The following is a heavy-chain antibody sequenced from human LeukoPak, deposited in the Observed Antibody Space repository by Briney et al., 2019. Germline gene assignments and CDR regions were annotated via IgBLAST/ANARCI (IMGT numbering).Heavy chain of an antibody. CDR3: ARGQWYYYDSSGYYSFDY. CDR2: IKQDGSEK. V-gene: IGHV3-7*01. Sequence: GGSLRLSCAASGFTFSSYWMSWVRQAPGKGLEWVANIKQDGSEKYYVDSVKGRFTISRDNAKNSLYLQMNSLRAEDTAVYYCARGQWYYYDSSGYYSFDYWGQGTLVTVSS. D-gene: IGHD3-22*01. CDR1: GFTFSSYW. J-gene: IGHJ4*02.